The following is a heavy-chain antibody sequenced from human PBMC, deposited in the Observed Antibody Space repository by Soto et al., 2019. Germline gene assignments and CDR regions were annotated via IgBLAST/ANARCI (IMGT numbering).Heavy chain of an antibody. J-gene: IGHJ6*02. CDR1: GGSISSGGYS. V-gene: IGHV4-30-2*01. CDR2: IYHSGST. Sequence: PSETLSLTCAVSGGSISSGGYSWSWIRQPPGKGLEWIGYIYHSGSTYYNPSLKSRVTISVDRSKNQFSLKLSSVTAADTAVYYCARDKRVDYGGHYYGMDVWGQATTVT. CDR3: ARDKRVDYGGHYYGMDV. D-gene: IGHD4-17*01.